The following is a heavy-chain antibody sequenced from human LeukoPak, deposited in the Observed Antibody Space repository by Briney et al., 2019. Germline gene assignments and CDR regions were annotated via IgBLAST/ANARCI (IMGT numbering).Heavy chain of an antibody. Sequence: PGGSLRLSCAASGFTFSNYGMHWVRQAPGKGLEWVAVIWYDGINKYYADSVKGRFTISRDNSKNTLYLQMNSLRTEDTAVYYCARGPYSYGSNWFDPWGQGTLVTVSS. CDR3: ARGPYSYGSNWFDP. D-gene: IGHD5-18*01. J-gene: IGHJ5*02. CDR1: GFTFSNYG. V-gene: IGHV3-33*01. CDR2: IWYDGINK.